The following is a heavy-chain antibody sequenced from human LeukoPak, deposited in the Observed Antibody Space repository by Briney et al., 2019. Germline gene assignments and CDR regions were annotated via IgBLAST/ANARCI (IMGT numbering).Heavy chain of an antibody. CDR3: AGLAAPYSLYYYDSSGYYGI. CDR2: ISGSGGST. J-gene: IGHJ4*02. CDR1: GFTFSSYG. V-gene: IGHV3-23*01. Sequence: PGGSLRLSCAASGFTFSSYGMSWVRQAPGKGLEWVSAISGSGGSTYYADSVKGRFTISRDNSKNTLYLQMNSLRAEDTAVYYCAGLAAPYSLYYYDSSGYYGIWGQGTLVTVSS. D-gene: IGHD3-22*01.